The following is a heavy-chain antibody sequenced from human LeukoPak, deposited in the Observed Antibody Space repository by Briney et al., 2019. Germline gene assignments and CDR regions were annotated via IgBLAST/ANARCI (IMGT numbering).Heavy chain of an antibody. CDR1: GFTFSSYN. CDR2: ISDRGRTI. CDR3: ASVSGAYYGDY. D-gene: IGHD1-26*01. J-gene: IGHJ4*02. V-gene: IGHV3-48*01. Sequence: GGSLRLSCAASGFTFSSYNMNWVRQAPGKGLEWVSFISDRGRTIYYADSVKGRFTISRDNAKNSLYLQMNSLRVDDTAVYYCASVSGAYYGDYWGQGTLVTVSS.